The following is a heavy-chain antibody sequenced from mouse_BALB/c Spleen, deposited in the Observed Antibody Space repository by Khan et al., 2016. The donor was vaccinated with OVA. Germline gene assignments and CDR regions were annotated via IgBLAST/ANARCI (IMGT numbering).Heavy chain of an antibody. V-gene: IGHV1S29*02. D-gene: IGHD1-2*01. CDR3: ARSGYGSCGF. CDR1: GYTFTDFN. CDR2: IFPNSGDT. Sequence: VQLQQSGPELVKPGASVKISCKASGYTFTDFNLDWVRQSQGRSLEWIGYIFPNSGDTGYNQKFKTKATLTVDTSSSTAYLELRSLTSDDSAVYYCARSGYGSCGFWGQGTLVTVSA. J-gene: IGHJ3*02.